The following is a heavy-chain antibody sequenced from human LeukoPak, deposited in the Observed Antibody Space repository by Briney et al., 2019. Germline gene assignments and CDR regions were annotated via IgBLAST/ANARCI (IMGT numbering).Heavy chain of an antibody. J-gene: IGHJ6*02. CDR3: ARRPSGNYYYYGMDV. CDR1: GLTVSSNY. V-gene: IGHV3-53*01. Sequence: PGGSLRLSCAASGLTVSSNYMNWVRQAPGKGLEWVSVIYSGGSTYYADSVKGRFTISRNNSKNTLYLQMNSLRAEDTAVYYCARRPSGNYYYYGMDVWGQGTTVTVSS. CDR2: IYSGGST. D-gene: IGHD1-26*01.